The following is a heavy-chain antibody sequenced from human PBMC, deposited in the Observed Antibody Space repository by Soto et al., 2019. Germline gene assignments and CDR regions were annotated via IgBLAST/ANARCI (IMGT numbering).Heavy chain of an antibody. CDR1: GFTFSSYG. V-gene: IGHV3-33*01. D-gene: IGHD2-8*01. CDR2: IWYDGSNK. Sequence: GGSLRLSCAASGFTFSSYGMHWVRQAPGKGLEWVAVIWYDGSNKYYADSVKGRFTISRDNSKNTLYLQMNSLRAEDTAVYCCAGDVGYVADAAPNDADKGRMDVWGQGTTVTVSS. CDR3: AGDVGYVADAAPNDADKGRMDV. J-gene: IGHJ6*02.